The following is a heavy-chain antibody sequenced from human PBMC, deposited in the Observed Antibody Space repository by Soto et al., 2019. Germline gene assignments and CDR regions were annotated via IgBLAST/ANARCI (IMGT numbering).Heavy chain of an antibody. CDR3: ARNLTGTTFYYYYYGMDV. J-gene: IGHJ6*02. CDR2: ISSSSSTI. D-gene: IGHD1-7*01. CDR1: GFTFSSYS. Sequence: GGSLSLSCAASGFTFSSYSMNWVRQAPGKGLEWVSYISSSSSTIYYADSVKGRFTISRDNAKNSLYLQMNSLRDEDTAVYYCARNLTGTTFYYYYYGMDVWGQGTTVTVSS. V-gene: IGHV3-48*02.